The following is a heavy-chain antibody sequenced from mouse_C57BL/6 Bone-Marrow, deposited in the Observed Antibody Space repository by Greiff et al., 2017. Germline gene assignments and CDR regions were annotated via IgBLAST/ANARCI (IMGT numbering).Heavy chain of an antibody. CDR1: GFTFSSYG. Sequence: EVKLLQSGGDLVKPGGSLKLSCAASGFTFSSYGMSWVRQTPDKRLEWVATISSGGSYTYYPDSVKGRFTISKDNAKNTLYLQLSSLKSEDTAMYYCASLSFITPRFAYWGQGTRVTVSA. D-gene: IGHD1-1*01. CDR2: ISSGGSYT. V-gene: IGHV5-6*01. J-gene: IGHJ3*01. CDR3: ASLSFITPRFAY.